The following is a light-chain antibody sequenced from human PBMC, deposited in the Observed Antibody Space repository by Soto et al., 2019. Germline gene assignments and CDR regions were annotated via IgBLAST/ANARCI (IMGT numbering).Light chain of an antibody. CDR2: DAS. CDR3: QRYDSYSRT. Sequence: DIQMTQSPSTLSASVGDRVTITCRASQSIVNWLAWYQQKPGKAPKLLIYDASSLESGVPSRFSDSGSGTEFTLTITSLQPDDFATYYCQRYDSYSRTFGQGTKVEIK. V-gene: IGKV1-5*01. J-gene: IGKJ1*01. CDR1: QSIVNW.